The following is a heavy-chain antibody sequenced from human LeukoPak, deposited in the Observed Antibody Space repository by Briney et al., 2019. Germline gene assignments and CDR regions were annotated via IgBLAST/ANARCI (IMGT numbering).Heavy chain of an antibody. Sequence: GGSLRLSCSASGFTFSRYAMSWVRQAPGKGLDWVSAISVTGGSTFYAESVKGRFTVSRDNSKNTLFLQMNRLRADDTAVYYCAQGVQGSGCIYLPYWGQGILVTVSS. CDR1: GFTFSRYA. D-gene: IGHD3-10*01. J-gene: IGHJ4*02. CDR3: AQGVQGSGCIYLPY. V-gene: IGHV3-23*01. CDR2: ISVTGGST.